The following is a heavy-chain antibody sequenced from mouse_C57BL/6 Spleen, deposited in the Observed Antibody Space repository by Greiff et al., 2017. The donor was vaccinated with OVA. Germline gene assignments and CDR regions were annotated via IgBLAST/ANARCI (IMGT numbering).Heavy chain of an antibody. J-gene: IGHJ2*01. Sequence: EVQVVESGGGLVKPGGSLKLSCAASGFTFSSYAMSWVRQTPEKRLEWVATISDGGSYTYYPDNVKGRFTISRDNAKNNLYLQMSHLKSEDTAMYYCARDERRITTVSYYFDYWGQGTTLTVSS. CDR2: ISDGGSYT. CDR1: GFTFSSYA. CDR3: ARDERRITTVSYYFDY. D-gene: IGHD1-1*01. V-gene: IGHV5-4*01.